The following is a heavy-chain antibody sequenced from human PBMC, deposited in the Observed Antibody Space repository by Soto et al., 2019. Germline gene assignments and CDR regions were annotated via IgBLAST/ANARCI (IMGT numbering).Heavy chain of an antibody. J-gene: IGHJ4*02. V-gene: IGHV1-69*01. CDR2: SIPIFGTA. CDR1: GGTFSNSV. Sequence: QVQLVQSGAEVKKPGSSVKVSCKASGGTFSNSVISWVRQAPGQGLEWMGGSIPIFGTANYAQKLQGRVTIIADESTSPAYMELSSLRSEDTAVYYCARAPILTGVTIHEYYFDYWGQGTLVTVSS. CDR3: ARAPILTGVTIHEYYFDY. D-gene: IGHD1-20*01.